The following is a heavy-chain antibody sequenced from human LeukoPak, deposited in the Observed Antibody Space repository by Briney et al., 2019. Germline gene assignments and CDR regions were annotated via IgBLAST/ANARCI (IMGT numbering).Heavy chain of an antibody. CDR3: ARRVNSTVLYYFDY. V-gene: IGHV4-34*01. CDR2: INHSGST. CDR1: GGSFSGYY. D-gene: IGHD4-11*01. J-gene: IGHJ4*02. Sequence: PSETLSLTCAVYGGSFSGYYWSWIRQPPGKGLEWIGEINHSGSTNYNPSLKSRVTISVDTSKNQFSLKLSSVTAADTAVYYCARRVNSTVLYYFDYWGQGTPVTVSS.